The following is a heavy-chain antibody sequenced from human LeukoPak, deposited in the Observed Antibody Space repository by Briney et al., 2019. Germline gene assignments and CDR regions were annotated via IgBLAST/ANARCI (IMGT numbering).Heavy chain of an antibody. CDR3: ARNLALDY. J-gene: IGHJ4*02. D-gene: IGHD3-3*02. CDR2: IYSGGST. V-gene: IGHV3-53*01. Sequence: PGGSLRLSCAASGFTVNSNYMTWVRQAPGKGLEWVSVIYSGGSTYYADSVKGRFTISRDNSKNTLFLQMNSLRAEDTAVYYCARNLALDYWGQGTLVTVSS. CDR1: GFTVNSNY.